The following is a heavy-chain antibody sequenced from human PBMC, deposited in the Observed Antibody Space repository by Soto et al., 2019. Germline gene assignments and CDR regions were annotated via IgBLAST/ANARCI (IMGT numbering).Heavy chain of an antibody. CDR1: GFTFTDYA. D-gene: IGHD4-17*01. CDR2: ITGSGLTT. Sequence: EVHLLESGGGLTQPGGSLRLSCTASGFTFTDYAMHWVRQVPGKGLEWVSGITGSGLTTYYSHFAKGRFTISRDNSKNTLFLQMNSLRDEDSAIYYCAKSATVTRNWGQGAQVTVAA. V-gene: IGHV3-23*01. CDR3: AKSATVTRN. J-gene: IGHJ4*02.